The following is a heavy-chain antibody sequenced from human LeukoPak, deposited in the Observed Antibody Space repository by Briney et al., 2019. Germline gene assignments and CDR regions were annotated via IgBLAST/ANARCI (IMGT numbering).Heavy chain of an antibody. CDR3: ARGLADCGGDCPSYFDY. CDR2: TYYRSKWYN. CDR1: GDSVSSNSAA. J-gene: IGHJ4*02. V-gene: IGHV6-1*01. D-gene: IGHD2-21*02. Sequence: SQTLSLTCAISGDSVSSNSAAWNWIRQSPSRGLEWLGRTYYRSKWYNDYAVSVKSRITINPDISKNQFSLQLNSVTPEDTAVYYCARGLADCGGDCPSYFDYWGQGTLVTVSS.